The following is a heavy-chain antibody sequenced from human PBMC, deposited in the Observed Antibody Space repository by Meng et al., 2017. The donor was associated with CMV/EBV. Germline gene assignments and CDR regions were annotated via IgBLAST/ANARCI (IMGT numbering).Heavy chain of an antibody. CDR2: ISGSGGST. J-gene: IGHJ4*02. D-gene: IGHD5-24*01. Sequence: GESLKISCAASGFTFSSYAMSWVRQAPGKGLEWVSAISGSGGSTYYADSVKGRFTISRDNSKNTLYLQMNSLRVEDTAVYYCARDPRDGYNLPLDYWGQGTLVTVSS. V-gene: IGHV3-23*01. CDR1: GFTFSSYA. CDR3: ARDPRDGYNLPLDY.